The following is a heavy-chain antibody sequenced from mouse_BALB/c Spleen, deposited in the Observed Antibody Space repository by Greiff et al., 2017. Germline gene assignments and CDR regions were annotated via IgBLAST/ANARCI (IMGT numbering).Heavy chain of an antibody. CDR2: IDPANGNT. Sequence: VQLQQSGAELVKPGASVKLSCTASGFYIKDTYMHWVKQRPEQGLEWIGRIDPANGNTKYDPKFQGKATITADTSSNTAYLQLSSLTSEDTAVYNCARDPLYYYGSSPWFAYWGQGTLVTVSA. CDR1: GFYIKDTY. CDR3: ARDPLYYYGSSPWFAY. D-gene: IGHD1-1*01. V-gene: IGHV14-3*02. J-gene: IGHJ3*01.